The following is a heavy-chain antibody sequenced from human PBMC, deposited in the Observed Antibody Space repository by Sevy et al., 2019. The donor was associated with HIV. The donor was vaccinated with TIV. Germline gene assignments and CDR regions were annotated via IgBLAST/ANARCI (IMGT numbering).Heavy chain of an antibody. V-gene: IGHV3-30*02. CDR3: AKDLAGPGRRYFDY. D-gene: IGHD6-13*01. Sequence: GESLKISCAASGFTFSNSNYGMHWVRQVPGKGLEWLTFIRYDGSDKYYAASVKGRFTISRDDSKNTLYLQMDSLRPEDTAIYYCAKDLAGPGRRYFDYWGQGTLVTVSS. CDR1: GFTFSNSNYG. J-gene: IGHJ4*02. CDR2: IRYDGSDK.